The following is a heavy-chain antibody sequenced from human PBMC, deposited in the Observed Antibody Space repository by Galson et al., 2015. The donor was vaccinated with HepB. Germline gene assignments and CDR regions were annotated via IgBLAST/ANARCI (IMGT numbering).Heavy chain of an antibody. CDR1: GGSFSGYY. V-gene: IGHV4-34*01. CDR2: INHSGST. D-gene: IGHD5-18*01. Sequence: LSLTCAVYGGSFSGYYWSWIRQPPGKGLEWIGEINHSGSTNYNPSLKSRVTISVDTSKNQFPLKLSSVTAADTAVYYCARRKDRIQLWTSGYFDYWGQGTLVTVSS. J-gene: IGHJ4*02. CDR3: ARRKDRIQLWTSGYFDY.